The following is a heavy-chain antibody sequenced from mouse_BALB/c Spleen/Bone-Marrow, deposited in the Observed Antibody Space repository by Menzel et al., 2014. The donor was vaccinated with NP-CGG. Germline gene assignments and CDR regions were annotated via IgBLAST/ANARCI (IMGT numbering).Heavy chain of an antibody. CDR1: GYTFTSYW. CDR3: ARSRDGYDSFAY. D-gene: IGHD2-2*01. Sequence: VKLVESGAELAKPGASVKMSCKASGYTFTSYWMHWVKQRPGQGLEWIGYINPSTGYTEYNQKFKDKATLTADKSSSTAYMQLSSLTSEDSEVYYCARSRDGYDSFAYWGQGTLVTVSA. V-gene: IGHV1-7*01. J-gene: IGHJ3*01. CDR2: INPSTGYT.